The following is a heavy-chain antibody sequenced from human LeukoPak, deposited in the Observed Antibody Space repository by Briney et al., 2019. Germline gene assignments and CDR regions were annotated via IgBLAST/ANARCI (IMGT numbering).Heavy chain of an antibody. CDR1: GFTFSSYS. Sequence: PGGSLRLSCAASGFTFSSYSMNWVRQAPGKGLEWVAFIRYDGSDKYYADSVKGRFTISRDDSKNMLYLQMNSLRAEDTAVYYCARESQSYDSSGSTFDYWGQGTLVTVSS. V-gene: IGHV3-30*02. D-gene: IGHD3-22*01. J-gene: IGHJ4*02. CDR3: ARESQSYDSSGSTFDY. CDR2: IRYDGSDK.